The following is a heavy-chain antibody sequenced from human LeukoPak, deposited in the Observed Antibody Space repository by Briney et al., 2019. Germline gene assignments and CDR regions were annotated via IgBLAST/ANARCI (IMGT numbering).Heavy chain of an antibody. V-gene: IGHV4-59*01. Sequence: SETLSLTCTASGGSISSYYWSWIRQSPGKGLEWIGYIFYIGSSNCNPSLKSRVTISVDTSKNQLSLTLTSVTATDTAVYFCARVGLYGAARRPYYFDYWGQGTLVTVSS. CDR3: ARVGLYGAARRPYYFDY. D-gene: IGHD3-3*01. CDR2: IFYIGSS. CDR1: GGSISSYY. J-gene: IGHJ4*02.